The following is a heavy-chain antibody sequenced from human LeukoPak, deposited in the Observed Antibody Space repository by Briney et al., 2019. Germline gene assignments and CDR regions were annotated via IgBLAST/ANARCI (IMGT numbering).Heavy chain of an antibody. D-gene: IGHD3-3*01. Sequence: SETLSLTCTVSGGSISSGSYYWSWIRQPAGKGLEWIGGIYTSGSTNYNPSLKSRVPISVDTSKNQFSLKLSSVTAADTAVYYCARVSEDFWSGYYWFDPWGQGTLVTVSS. CDR1: GGSISSGSYY. J-gene: IGHJ5*02. V-gene: IGHV4-61*02. CDR3: ARVSEDFWSGYYWFDP. CDR2: IYTSGST.